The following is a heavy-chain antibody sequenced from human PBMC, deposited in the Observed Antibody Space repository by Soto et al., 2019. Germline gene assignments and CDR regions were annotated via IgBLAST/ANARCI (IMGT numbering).Heavy chain of an antibody. V-gene: IGHV1-46*03. CDR1: GYTFTSYY. CDR2: INPSGGST. J-gene: IGHJ5*02. CDR3: ARGGSGYDKEGYWFDP. D-gene: IGHD5-12*01. Sequence: GASVKVSCKASGYTFTSYYMHWVRQAPGQGLEWMGIINPSGGSTSYAQKFQGRVTMTRDTSTSTVYMELSSLRSEDTAVYYCARGGSGYDKEGYWFDPWGQGTLVTVSS.